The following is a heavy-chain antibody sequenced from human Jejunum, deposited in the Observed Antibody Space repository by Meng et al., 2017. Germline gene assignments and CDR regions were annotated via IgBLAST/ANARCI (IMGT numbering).Heavy chain of an antibody. V-gene: IGHV3-30*01. CDR3: AKDGGVGFTDFDY. CDR2: VSSSVNYK. Sequence: QGQLVESGGGVVQPGRSLRLSCVASGFTFASSAMHWVRQAPGKGLEWVTVVSSSVNYKYYADSVKGRFTISRDNSKNTLFLEMNSLRPEDTAVYYCAKDGGVGFTDFDYWSQGTLVTVSS. D-gene: IGHD3-16*01. CDR1: GFTFASSA. J-gene: IGHJ4*02.